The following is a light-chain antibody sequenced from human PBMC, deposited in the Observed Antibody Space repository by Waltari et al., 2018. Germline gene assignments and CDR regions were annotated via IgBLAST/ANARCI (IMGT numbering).Light chain of an antibody. J-gene: IGLJ3*02. CDR3: SSYADNTLV. V-gene: IGLV2-8*01. Sequence: FQHHPCKAPKLRIYEVSKRPAGVPDRFSGAKSGNAASLTVSWLQADDEAHYYCSSYADNTLVCGGPTKLTVL. CDR2: EVS.